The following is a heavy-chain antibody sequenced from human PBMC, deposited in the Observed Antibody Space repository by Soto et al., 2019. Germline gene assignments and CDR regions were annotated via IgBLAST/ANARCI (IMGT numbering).Heavy chain of an antibody. CDR1: GFTFSSYG. CDR2: ISYDGSNK. J-gene: IGHJ4*01. CDR3: AKESSGWYFDY. V-gene: IGHV3-30*18. Sequence: GGSLRLSCAASGFTFSSYGMHWVRQAPGKGLEWVAVISYDGSNKYCADSVKGRFTISRDNSKNTLYLQMNSLRAEDTAVYYCAKESSGWYFDYWGLGTLVTVSS. D-gene: IGHD6-19*01.